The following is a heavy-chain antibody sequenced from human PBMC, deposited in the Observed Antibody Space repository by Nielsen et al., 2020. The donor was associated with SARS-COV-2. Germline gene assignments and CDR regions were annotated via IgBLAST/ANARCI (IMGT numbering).Heavy chain of an antibody. CDR2: ISGSGGST. Sequence: WIRQPPGKGLEWVSGISGSGGSTYYADSVKGRFTISRDNSKNTLYLQMNSLRAEDTAVYYCAKGGVVVPAASDYYYYGMDVWGQGTTVTVSS. V-gene: IGHV3-23*01. CDR3: AKGGVVVPAASDYYYYGMDV. D-gene: IGHD2-2*01. J-gene: IGHJ6*02.